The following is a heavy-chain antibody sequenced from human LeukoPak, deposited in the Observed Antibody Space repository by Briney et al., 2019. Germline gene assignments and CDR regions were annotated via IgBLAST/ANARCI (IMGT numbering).Heavy chain of an antibody. Sequence: GGSLRLSCAASGFTFSSYGMHWVRQAPGKGLEWVAVIWYDGSNKYYADSVKGRFTISRDNSKNTLYLQMNSLRAEDTAVYYCARDWLVLGYCSGGSCWNGMDVWGQGTTVTVSS. J-gene: IGHJ6*02. CDR3: ARDWLVLGYCSGGSCWNGMDV. V-gene: IGHV3-33*01. D-gene: IGHD2-15*01. CDR2: IWYDGSNK. CDR1: GFTFSSYG.